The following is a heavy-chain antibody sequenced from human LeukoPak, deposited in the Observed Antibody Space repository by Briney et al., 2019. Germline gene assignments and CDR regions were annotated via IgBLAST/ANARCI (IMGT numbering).Heavy chain of an antibody. J-gene: IGHJ4*02. CDR1: GYTFTSYY. D-gene: IGHD3-22*01. V-gene: IGHV1-46*01. Sequence: ASVKVSCKASGYTFTSYYMHWVRQAPGQGLEWMGLINPTGGSTGYAQKFQGRVTMTRDTSTSTVYMELSSLRSEDTAVYYCARDTYYYDSSGYENEYYFDYWGQGTLVTVSS. CDR2: INPTGGST. CDR3: ARDTYYYDSSGYENEYYFDY.